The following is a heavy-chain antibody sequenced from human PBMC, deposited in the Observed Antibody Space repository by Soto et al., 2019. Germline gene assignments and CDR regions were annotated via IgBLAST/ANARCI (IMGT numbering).Heavy chain of an antibody. J-gene: IGHJ6*02. Sequence: QVQLQESGPGLVKPSQTLSLTCTVSGGSISSGDYFWTWIRQHPGKGLEWIGSIYYSEKTYYNPSLKSRVTISVDTSKNHFSLKLSSVTAADTAVYYCARAPLISIFFAYGMDVWGQGTTVTVSS. CDR1: GGSISSGDYF. CDR2: IYYSEKT. CDR3: ARAPLISIFFAYGMDV. V-gene: IGHV4-31*03. D-gene: IGHD3-3*02.